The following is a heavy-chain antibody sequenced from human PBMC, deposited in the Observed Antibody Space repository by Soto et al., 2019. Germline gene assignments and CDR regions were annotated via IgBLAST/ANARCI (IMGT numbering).Heavy chain of an antibody. Sequence: QVQLVESGGGVVQPGRSLRLSCAASGLTFSSYGMHWVRQAPGKGLEWVAVISYDGSNKYYADSVKGRFTISRDNSKNTLYLQMNSLRAEDTAVYYCAKDWPHSNSWYGEFGYWGQGTLVTVSS. V-gene: IGHV3-30*18. CDR2: ISYDGSNK. CDR1: GLTFSSYG. D-gene: IGHD6-13*01. CDR3: AKDWPHSNSWYGEFGY. J-gene: IGHJ4*02.